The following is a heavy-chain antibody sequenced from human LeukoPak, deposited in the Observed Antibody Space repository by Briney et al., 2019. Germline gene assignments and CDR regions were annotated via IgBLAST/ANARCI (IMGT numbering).Heavy chain of an antibody. D-gene: IGHD3-3*01. CDR3: ARVDDFWSGYYMDY. CDR2: IISIFGIA. CDR1: GGTFSSYA. Sequence: SVKVSCKASGGTFSSYAISWVRQAPGQGLEWMGRIISIFGIANYAQKFQGRVTITADKSTSTAYMELSSLRSEDTAVYYCARVDDFWSGYYMDYWGQGTLVTVSS. V-gene: IGHV1-69*04. J-gene: IGHJ4*02.